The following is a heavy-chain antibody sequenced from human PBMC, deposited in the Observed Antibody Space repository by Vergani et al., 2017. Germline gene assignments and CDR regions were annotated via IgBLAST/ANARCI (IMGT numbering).Heavy chain of an antibody. V-gene: IGHV1-46*03. D-gene: IGHD3-9*01. J-gene: IGHJ3*02. CDR1: GYTFTSYY. CDR3: ARVHILTGYYAAFDI. CDR2: INPSGGST. Sequence: QVQLVQSGAEVKKPGASVKVSCKASGYTFTSYYMHWVRQAPGQGLEWMGIINPSGGSTSYAQKFQGRVTMTRDTSTSTVYMELSSLRSEDTAVYYCARVHILTGYYAAFDIWGQGTMVTVSS.